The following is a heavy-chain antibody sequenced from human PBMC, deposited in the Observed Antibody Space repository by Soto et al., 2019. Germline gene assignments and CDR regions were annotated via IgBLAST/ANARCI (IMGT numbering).Heavy chain of an antibody. V-gene: IGHV6-1*01. J-gene: IGHJ5*01. D-gene: IGHD3-16*01. CDR1: GDSVSSNSVV. Sequence: PAQTLSLTCAISGDSVSSNSVVWNWIRQSPSRGLEWLGRTYYRSKWFYEYAESVRSRIAINPDTSKNQFSLQLNSVTPEDTAVYYCVRLIGNSWLDSWGQGTLVTVSS. CDR3: VRLIGNSWLDS. CDR2: TYYRSKWFY.